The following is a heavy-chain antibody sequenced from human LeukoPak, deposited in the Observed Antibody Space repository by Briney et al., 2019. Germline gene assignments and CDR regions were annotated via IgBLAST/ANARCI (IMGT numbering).Heavy chain of an antibody. Sequence: GGSLRLSCAASGFRFGSYWIAWVRQAPGKGLEWVANIKEDGSEKYYVDSVKGRYTISRDNAKNSLSLQMSSLRVEDTAVYYCARSTAGFDYWGQGTLVTVSS. V-gene: IGHV3-7*01. CDR1: GFRFGSYW. CDR2: IKEDGSEK. CDR3: ARSTAGFDY. D-gene: IGHD1-1*01. J-gene: IGHJ4*02.